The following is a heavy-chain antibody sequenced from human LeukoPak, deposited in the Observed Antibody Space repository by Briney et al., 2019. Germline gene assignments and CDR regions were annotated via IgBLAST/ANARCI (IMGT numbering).Heavy chain of an antibody. D-gene: IGHD2-15*01. CDR2: VSADGSST. J-gene: IGHJ5*02. CDR1: GFSFRSYW. V-gene: IGHV3-74*01. CDR3: TRDKYGGTFDP. Sequence: GGSLRLSCVASGFSFRSYWMHWGRQVPGKGLGWVSRVSADGSSTSYADAVKGRFTISRDNAKNTVDLQMSGLRAEDTAIYYCTRDKYGGTFDPWGQGTLVTVSS.